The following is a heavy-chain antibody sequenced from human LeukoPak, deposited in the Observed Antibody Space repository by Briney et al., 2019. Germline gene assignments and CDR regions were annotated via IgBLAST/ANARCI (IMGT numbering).Heavy chain of an antibody. Sequence: GGSLRLSCAASGFTFSSYSMNWVRQAPGKGLEWVSSITSSSSYIYYADSVKGRFTISRDNPKNSLYLQMNSLRAEDTAVYNCARTASRDGYIYDAFDIWAQGTMVTVSS. CDR2: ITSSSSYI. V-gene: IGHV3-21*01. J-gene: IGHJ3*02. CDR1: GFTFSSYS. D-gene: IGHD5-24*01. CDR3: ARTASRDGYIYDAFDI.